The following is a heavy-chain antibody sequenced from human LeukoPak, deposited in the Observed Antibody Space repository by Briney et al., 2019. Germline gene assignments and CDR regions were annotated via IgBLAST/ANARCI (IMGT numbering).Heavy chain of an antibody. Sequence: SETLSLTCAVYGGSFSLYHWTWIRQPPGKGLEWIGEINHSGSTNYNPSLMGRVTISVDTSKTQFSLKLSSVTSADTAVYYCAHSVFYDSTAAYWGKGTLVAVSS. CDR3: AHSVFYDSTAAY. V-gene: IGHV4-34*01. D-gene: IGHD3-22*01. CDR2: INHSGST. CDR1: GGSFSLYH. J-gene: IGHJ4*02.